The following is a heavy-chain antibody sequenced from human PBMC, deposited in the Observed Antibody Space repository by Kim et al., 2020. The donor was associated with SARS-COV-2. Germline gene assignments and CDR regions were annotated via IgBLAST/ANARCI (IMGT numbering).Heavy chain of an antibody. CDR1: GFTFSDYA. D-gene: IGHD3-3*01. CDR3: AKDMSGYNRPSDH. CDR2: IDGGGGRS. V-gene: IGHV3-23*01. Sequence: GGSLRLSCTGSGFTFSDYAMSWVRQPPGKGLEWVSGIDGGGGRSSDADFVKGRFTISRDNSRNMLYLQMSSLRVEDTALYYCAKDMSGYNRPSDHWGRGT. J-gene: IGHJ2*01.